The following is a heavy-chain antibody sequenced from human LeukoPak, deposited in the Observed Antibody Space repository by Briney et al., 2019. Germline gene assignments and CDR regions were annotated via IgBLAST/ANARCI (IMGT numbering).Heavy chain of an antibody. CDR2: ISGSGGST. D-gene: IGHD1-26*01. J-gene: IGHJ4*02. V-gene: IGHV3-23*01. CDR3: AKTGGSYYGVSFDY. CDR1: GFTFSSEN. Sequence: GGSLRLSCADSGFTFSSENMSWVRQAPGKGLEWVSAISGSGGSTYYADSVKGRFTISRDNSKNTLYLQMNSLRAEDTAVYYCAKTGGSYYGVSFDYWGQGTLVTVSS.